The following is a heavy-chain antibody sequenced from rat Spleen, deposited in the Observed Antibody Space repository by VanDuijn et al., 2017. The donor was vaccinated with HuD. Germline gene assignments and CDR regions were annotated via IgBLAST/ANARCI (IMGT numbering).Heavy chain of an antibody. V-gene: IGHV2-1*01. D-gene: IGHD1-2*01. Sequence: QVQLKESGPGLVQPSQTLSLTCTVSGFSLTSYNVHWVRQPPGKGLEWMGRIQSGGSTDYNSALKSRLSISRDTSKSQVYLKMNSLQTEDTATYYCARAAISAIYTDGIWGQGVMVTVSS. J-gene: IGHJ2*01. CDR3: ARAAISAIYTDGI. CDR2: IQSGGST. CDR1: GFSLTSYN.